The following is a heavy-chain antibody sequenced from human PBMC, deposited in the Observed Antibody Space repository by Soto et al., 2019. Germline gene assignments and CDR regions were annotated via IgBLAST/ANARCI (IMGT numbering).Heavy chain of an antibody. Sequence: QVQLVESGGGVVQPGRSLRLSCAASGFTFSSYGMHWVRQAPGKGLEWVAVIWYDGSNKYYADSGKGRFTISRDNSKNTLYLQMNSLRAEDTAVYYCARASEIRYLDWLLEEGFDYWGQGTLVTVSS. CDR3: ARASEIRYLDWLLEEGFDY. V-gene: IGHV3-33*01. CDR1: GFTFSSYG. CDR2: IWYDGSNK. J-gene: IGHJ4*02. D-gene: IGHD3-9*01.